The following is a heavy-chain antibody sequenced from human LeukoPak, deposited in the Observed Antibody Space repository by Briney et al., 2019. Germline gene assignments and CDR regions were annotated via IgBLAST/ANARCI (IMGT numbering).Heavy chain of an antibody. J-gene: IGHJ5*02. Sequence: SETLSLTCTVSGGSISSSYYWGWIRQSPGKGLEWIWTIYYSGSTYYNPSLKSRVTISLDTSKNQFSLKLSSVTAADTAVYYCARDGTMVRGVPNWFDPWGQGTLVTVSS. V-gene: IGHV4-39*07. CDR3: ARDGTMVRGVPNWFDP. CDR1: GGSISSSYY. CDR2: IYYSGST. D-gene: IGHD3-10*01.